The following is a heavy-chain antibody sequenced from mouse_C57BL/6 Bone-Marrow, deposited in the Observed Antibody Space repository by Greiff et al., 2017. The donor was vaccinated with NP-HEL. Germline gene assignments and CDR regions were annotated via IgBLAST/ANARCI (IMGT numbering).Heavy chain of an antibody. V-gene: IGHV5-15*01. CDR2: ISNLAYSI. D-gene: IGHD2-4*01. CDR3: AKTGGLRRYWYFDV. CDR1: GFTFSDYG. J-gene: IGHJ1*03. Sequence: EVNVVESGGGLVQPGGSLKLSCAASGFTFSDYGMAWVRQAPRKGPEWVAFISNLAYSIYYADTVTGRFTISRENAKNTLYLEMSSLRSEDTAMYYCAKTGGLRRYWYFDVWGTGTTVTVSS.